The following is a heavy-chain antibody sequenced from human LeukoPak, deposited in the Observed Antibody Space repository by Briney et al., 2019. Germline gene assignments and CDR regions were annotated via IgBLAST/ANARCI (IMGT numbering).Heavy chain of an antibody. CDR1: GFTFDDFT. Sequence: GGSLRLSCATSGFTFDDFTMHWVRQPPGKGVEWVSLIGRRGDPKYYANSLEGRFTISRDNRRRYVFLQMNSLRPDDTAFYYCIKEGRGYKYGLRDWGQGTLVTVSS. J-gene: IGHJ4*02. V-gene: IGHV3-43*01. CDR2: IGRRGDPK. CDR3: IKEGRGYKYGLRD. D-gene: IGHD5-18*01.